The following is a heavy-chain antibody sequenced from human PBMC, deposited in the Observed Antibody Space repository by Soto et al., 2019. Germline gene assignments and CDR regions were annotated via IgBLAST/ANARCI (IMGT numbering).Heavy chain of an antibody. J-gene: IGHJ6*03. CDR2: IYYSGST. CDR3: ARGWIQLWDYYYMDV. D-gene: IGHD5-18*01. V-gene: IGHV4-59*01. CDR1: GGSISSYY. Sequence: QVQLQESGPGLVKPSETLSLTCTVSGGSISSYYWSWIRQPPGKGLEWIGYIYYSGSTNYNPSLKSRVTISVDTSKNQFPLKLSSVTAADTAVYYCARGWIQLWDYYYMDVWGKGTTVTVSS.